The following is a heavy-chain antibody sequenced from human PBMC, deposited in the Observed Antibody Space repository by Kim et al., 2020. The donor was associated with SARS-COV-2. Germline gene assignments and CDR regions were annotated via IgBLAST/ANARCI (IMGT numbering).Heavy chain of an antibody. V-gene: IGHV3-72*01. CDR2: IRNKADSYSI. D-gene: IGHD6-13*01. Sequence: GGSLRLSCAASGFPFSDYFMDWVRQAPGKGLEWVARIRNKADSYSIEYAASVKGRFTISRDDSKNSLHLQMNSLKSEDSAVYDCTRDRSGAGDYWGQGTLVTVSS. CDR1: GFPFSDYF. J-gene: IGHJ4*01. CDR3: TRDRSGAGDY.